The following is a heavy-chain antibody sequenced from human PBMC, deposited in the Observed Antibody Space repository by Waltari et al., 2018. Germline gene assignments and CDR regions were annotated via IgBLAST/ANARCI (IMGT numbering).Heavy chain of an antibody. D-gene: IGHD2-15*01. V-gene: IGHV4-34*01. J-gene: IGHJ5*02. CDR2: INQSGRT. CDR1: GGSFSGYY. Sequence: QVQLQQWGAGLLKPSETLSLTCAVYGGSFSGYYWSWIRQPPGKGLEWIGEINQSGRTNYNLPLKSRVTIAVDTSKNQFSLKLSSVTAADTAVYYCARVGGRDWFDPWGHGTLVTVSS. CDR3: ARVGGRDWFDP.